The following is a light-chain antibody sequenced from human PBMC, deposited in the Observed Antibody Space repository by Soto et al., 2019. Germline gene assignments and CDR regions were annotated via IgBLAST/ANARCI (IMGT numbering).Light chain of an antibody. Sequence: EIELTQSPATLSLSPGETATLSCRASQSVSSYLAWYQQKPGQAPRLLIYDASNRATGIPARFSGSGSGSDFTLTISSLQSEDFAVYYCQQYNKWPLTFGPGTKVDI. V-gene: IGKV3-11*01. CDR3: QQYNKWPLT. CDR2: DAS. J-gene: IGKJ3*01. CDR1: QSVSSY.